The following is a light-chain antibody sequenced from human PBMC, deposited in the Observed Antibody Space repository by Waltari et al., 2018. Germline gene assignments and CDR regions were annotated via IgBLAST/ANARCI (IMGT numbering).Light chain of an antibody. CDR2: KVS. Sequence: VVMTQSPLSLPVTLGQPASISCRSSQSLLYSDGNTYLSWFHQRPGQSPSRLIYKVSNRDSGVPDRFSGSGSGTDFTLKISRVEAEDVGVYYCMQGSHRPRTFGQGTKVEIK. V-gene: IGKV2-30*01. J-gene: IGKJ1*01. CDR3: MQGSHRPRT. CDR1: QSLLYSDGNTY.